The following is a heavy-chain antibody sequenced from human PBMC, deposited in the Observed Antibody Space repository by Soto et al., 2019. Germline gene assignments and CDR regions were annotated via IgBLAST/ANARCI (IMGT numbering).Heavy chain of an antibody. D-gene: IGHD3-16*01. CDR3: ARVGGGYYYYGMDV. J-gene: IGHJ6*02. CDR2: INHSGST. Sequence: SETLSLTCAVYGGSFSGYYWSWIRQPPGKGLEWIGEINHSGSTNYNPSLKSRVTIPVDTSKNQFSLKLSSVTAADTAVYYCARVGGGYYYYGMDVWGQGTTVTVSS. CDR1: GGSFSGYY. V-gene: IGHV4-34*01.